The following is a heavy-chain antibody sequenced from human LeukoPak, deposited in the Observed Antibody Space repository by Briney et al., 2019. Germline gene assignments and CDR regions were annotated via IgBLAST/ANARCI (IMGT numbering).Heavy chain of an antibody. CDR1: GFTFSTFA. D-gene: IGHD3-10*01. Sequence: GGSLRLSCEASGFTFSTFAMIWVRQPPGKGLEWVSSIFPSGGEIHYADSVRGRFTISRDNSKSTLSLQMNSLRAEDTAVYYCAKGYYGSGSYGWFDYWGQGTLVTVSS. V-gene: IGHV3-23*01. CDR3: AKGYYGSGSYGWFDY. CDR2: IFPSGGEI. J-gene: IGHJ4*02.